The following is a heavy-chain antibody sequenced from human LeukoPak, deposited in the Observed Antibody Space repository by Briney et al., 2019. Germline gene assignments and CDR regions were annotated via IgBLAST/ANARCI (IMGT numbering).Heavy chain of an antibody. CDR1: GFTFSSYA. V-gene: IGHV3-30-3*01. CDR2: ILDVGGNK. CDR3: AKEISYGQFYLLDD. D-gene: IGHD5-18*01. J-gene: IGHJ4*02. Sequence: GGSLRLSCAASGFTFSSYAMYWVRQAPGKGLEWGARILDVGGNKYYADSVKSRFTISRDNSKNTLYLYMSSLRAEDTAVYYSAKEISYGQFYLLDDWGQGTPCTVSP.